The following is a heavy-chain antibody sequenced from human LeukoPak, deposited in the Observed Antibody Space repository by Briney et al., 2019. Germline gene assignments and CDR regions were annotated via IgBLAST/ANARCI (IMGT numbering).Heavy chain of an antibody. CDR1: GFTFSSYA. D-gene: IGHD1-26*01. CDR3: AKDDPTGRYL. Sequence: GGSLRLSCAASGFTFSSYAMSWVRQAPGKGLEWVSAISGSGGSTYYADSVKGRFTISRDNSKNTVYLQMNSLRVEDATVYYCAKDDPTGRYLWGQGTLVTVSS. V-gene: IGHV3-23*01. J-gene: IGHJ4*02. CDR2: ISGSGGST.